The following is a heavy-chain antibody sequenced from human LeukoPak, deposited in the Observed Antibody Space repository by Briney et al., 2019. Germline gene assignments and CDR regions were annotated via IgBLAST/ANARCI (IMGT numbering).Heavy chain of an antibody. V-gene: IGHV4-39*07. CDR1: GGSISSSSYY. CDR2: IYYSGST. J-gene: IGHJ6*03. D-gene: IGHD6-13*01. Sequence: SETLSLTCTVSGGSISSSSYYWGWIRQPPGKGLEWIGSIYYSGSTYYNPSLKSRVTISVDTSKNQFSLKLSSVTAADTAVYYCARAKGPGIAAAGTFRAGRYYYMDVWGKGTTVTVSS. CDR3: ARAKGPGIAAAGTFRAGRYYYMDV.